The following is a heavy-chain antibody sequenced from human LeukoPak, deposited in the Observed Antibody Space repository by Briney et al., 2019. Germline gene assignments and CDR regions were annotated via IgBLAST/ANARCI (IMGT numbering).Heavy chain of an antibody. Sequence: SETLSLTCTVSGGSISSYYWSWIRQPPGKGLEWIGYIYYSGSTNYNPSLKSRVTISVDTSKNQFSLKLSSVTAADTAVYYCAREGVAAADYWGQGVLVTVSS. D-gene: IGHD6-13*01. J-gene: IGHJ4*02. V-gene: IGHV4-59*01. CDR1: GGSISSYY. CDR2: IYYSGST. CDR3: AREGVAAADY.